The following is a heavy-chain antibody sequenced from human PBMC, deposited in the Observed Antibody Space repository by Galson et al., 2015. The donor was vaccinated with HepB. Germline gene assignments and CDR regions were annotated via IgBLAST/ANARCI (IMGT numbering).Heavy chain of an antibody. Sequence: SLRLSCAASGFTFSSYAMSWVRQAPGKGLEWVSAISGSGGSTYYADSVKGRFTISRDNSKNTLYLQMNSLRAEDTAVYYCAKDMYIVVDRRDAFDIWGQGTMVTVSS. CDR2: ISGSGGST. CDR3: AKDMYIVVDRRDAFDI. CDR1: GFTFSSYA. V-gene: IGHV3-23*01. J-gene: IGHJ3*02. D-gene: IGHD2-21*01.